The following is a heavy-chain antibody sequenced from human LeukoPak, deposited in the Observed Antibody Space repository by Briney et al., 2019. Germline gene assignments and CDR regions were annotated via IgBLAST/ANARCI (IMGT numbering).Heavy chain of an antibody. Sequence: GGSLRLSCEASGFTLSSHWMHWVRQALGEGLVWVSRIHSDGSATNSADSVKGRFTISRDIAKNTLYLEMNSLRVEDTALYYCARALTGTRNAFDIWGQGTMVTVSS. J-gene: IGHJ3*02. V-gene: IGHV3-74*01. CDR2: IHSDGSAT. D-gene: IGHD1-20*01. CDR3: ARALTGTRNAFDI. CDR1: GFTLSSHW.